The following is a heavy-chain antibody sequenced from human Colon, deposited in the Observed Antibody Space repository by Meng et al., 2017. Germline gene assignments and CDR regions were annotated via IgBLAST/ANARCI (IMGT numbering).Heavy chain of an antibody. CDR3: ARTAMLDS. V-gene: IGHV1-8*01. Sequence: QVQLVQSGAEVRKPGASVKVTCKASGYTFTSSDINWVRQATGRGLEWLGWRNPNNGNTGSAQKFQGRVSMTRDTSIGTAYMELSGLTSEDTAVYYCARTAMLDSWGQGTLVTVSS. CDR1: GYTFTSSD. J-gene: IGHJ5*01. D-gene: IGHD2-2*01. CDR2: RNPNNGNT.